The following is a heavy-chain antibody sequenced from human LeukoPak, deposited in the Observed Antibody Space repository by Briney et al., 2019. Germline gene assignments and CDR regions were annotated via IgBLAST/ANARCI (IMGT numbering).Heavy chain of an antibody. V-gene: IGHV4-59*11. CDR1: GGSISNHY. CDR2: VHYSRGT. CDR3: ASGQGWLTDH. Sequence: SETLSLTCTVSGGSISNHYCNWIRQSPGKELEWIGYVHYSRGTNYNPSLKSRVTISLGTSKNQFFLQLSSVTAADTAVYHCASGQGWLTDHWGRGTLVAVSS. J-gene: IGHJ5*02. D-gene: IGHD5-12*01.